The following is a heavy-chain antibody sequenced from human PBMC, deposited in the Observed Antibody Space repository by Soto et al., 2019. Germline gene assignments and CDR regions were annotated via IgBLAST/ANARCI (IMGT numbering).Heavy chain of an antibody. CDR1: GYTFTGYY. J-gene: IGHJ6*02. D-gene: IGHD3-22*01. CDR3: AREASYDSSGYYSWHPQGSYGMDV. CDR2: INPNSGGT. Sequence: ASVKVSCKASGYTFTGYYMHWVRQAPGQGLEWMGWINPNSGGTNYAQKFQGWVTMTRDTSISTAYMELSRLRSDDTAVYYCAREASYDSSGYYSWHPQGSYGMDVWGQGTTVTVSS. V-gene: IGHV1-2*04.